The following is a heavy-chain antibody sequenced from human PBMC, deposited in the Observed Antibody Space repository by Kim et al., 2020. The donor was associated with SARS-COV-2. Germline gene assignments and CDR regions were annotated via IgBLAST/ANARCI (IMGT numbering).Heavy chain of an antibody. V-gene: IGHV3-53*01. CDR3: ARDLGVVPAAMGAFDI. D-gene: IGHD2-2*01. Sequence: SVKGRFTISRDNSKNTLYLQMNSLRAEDTAVYYCARDLGVVPAAMGAFDIWGQGTMVTVSS. J-gene: IGHJ3*02.